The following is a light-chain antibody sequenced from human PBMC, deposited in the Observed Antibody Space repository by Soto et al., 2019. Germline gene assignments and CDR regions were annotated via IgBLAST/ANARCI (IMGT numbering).Light chain of an antibody. J-gene: IGKJ4*01. CDR1: QSISSY. CDR3: QQYNTFLT. Sequence: DIQMTQSPSPLSASVGDRVTITCRASQSISSYLNWYQQKPGKAPKLLIYAASSLQSGVPSRFSGSGSGTEFTLTISSLQPDDSATYYCQQYNTFLTFGGGTKVDIK. CDR2: AAS. V-gene: IGKV1-39*01.